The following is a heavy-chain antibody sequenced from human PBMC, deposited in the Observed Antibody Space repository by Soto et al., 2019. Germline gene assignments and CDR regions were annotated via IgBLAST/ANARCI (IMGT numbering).Heavy chain of an antibody. J-gene: IGHJ5*02. CDR1: GGSFSGYY. Sequence: PSETLSLTCAVYGGSFSGYYWSWIRQPPGKGLEWIGEINHSGSTNYNPSLKSRVTISVDTSKNQFSLKLSSVTAADTAVYYCARASASPGWFDPWGQGTLVTVSS. CDR3: ARASASPGWFDP. CDR2: INHSGST. V-gene: IGHV4-34*01.